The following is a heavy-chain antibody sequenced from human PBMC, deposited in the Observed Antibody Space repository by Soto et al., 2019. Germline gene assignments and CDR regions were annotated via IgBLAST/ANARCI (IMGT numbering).Heavy chain of an antibody. J-gene: IGHJ4*02. Sequence: SETLSLTCTVSGASISGYYWSWIRKSAGKGLEWIGRIYATGTTDYNPSLKSRVMMSVDTSKNQFSLKLTSVTAADTAVYYCARWGLYWGQGLLVTVSS. D-gene: IGHD3-16*01. CDR2: IYATGTT. CDR1: GASISGYY. CDR3: ARWGLY. V-gene: IGHV4-4*07.